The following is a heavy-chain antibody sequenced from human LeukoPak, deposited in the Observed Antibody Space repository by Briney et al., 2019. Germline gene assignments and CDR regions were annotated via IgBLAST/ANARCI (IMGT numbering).Heavy chain of an antibody. J-gene: IGHJ4*02. D-gene: IGHD3-16*01. CDR2: IYYTGST. CDR1: GGSISSDDYY. CDR3: ARAVGGYHFDY. Sequence: SETLSLTCSVSGGSISSDDYYWSWIRQPPGKGLEWIGYIYYTGSTYYSPSLKSRVTISVDTSKNQFSLKLSSVTSADTAVYYCARAVGGYHFDYWGQGTLVTGSS. V-gene: IGHV4-30-4*01.